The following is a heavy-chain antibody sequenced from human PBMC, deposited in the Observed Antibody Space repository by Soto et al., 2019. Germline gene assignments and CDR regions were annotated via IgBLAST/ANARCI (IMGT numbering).Heavy chain of an antibody. Sequence: GGSLRLSCAASGFTFSSYGMHWVRQAPGKGLEWVAVIWYDGSNKYYADSVKGRFTISRDNSKNTLYLQMNSLRAEDTAVYYCARVGPSGSYYRNAYYYYGMDVWCQGTTVTVCS. J-gene: IGHJ6*02. CDR1: GFTFSSYG. D-gene: IGHD1-26*01. CDR2: IWYDGSNK. V-gene: IGHV3-33*01. CDR3: ARVGPSGSYYRNAYYYYGMDV.